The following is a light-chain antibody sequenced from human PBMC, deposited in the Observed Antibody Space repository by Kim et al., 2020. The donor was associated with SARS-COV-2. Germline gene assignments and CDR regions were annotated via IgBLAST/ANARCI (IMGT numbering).Light chain of an antibody. Sequence: SSELTQDPAVSVALGQTVRITCQGDSLRTYYASWYQQKPGQAPILVMYAKDNRPSGIPDRFSASSSGNIASLTITGALAEDEADYYCFSRGSGNPWMFG. CDR1: SLRTYY. CDR2: AKD. J-gene: IGLJ3*02. CDR3: FSRGSGNPWM. V-gene: IGLV3-19*01.